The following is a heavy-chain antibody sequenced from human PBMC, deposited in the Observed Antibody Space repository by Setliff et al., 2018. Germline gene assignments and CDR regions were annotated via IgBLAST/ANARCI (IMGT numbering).Heavy chain of an antibody. Sequence: PSETLSLTCTVSGDSITSSNYYWGWIRQPPGKGLEWIGSIYYSGSTYYNPFLRSRVTISVDISKNQVSLKLSSVTAADTAMFYCARREVERTTTRRTVWCFDLWGRGTLVTVSS. J-gene: IGHJ2*01. CDR1: GDSITSSNYY. CDR2: IYYSGST. V-gene: IGHV4-39*01. CDR3: ARREVERTTTRRTVWCFDL. D-gene: IGHD1-7*01.